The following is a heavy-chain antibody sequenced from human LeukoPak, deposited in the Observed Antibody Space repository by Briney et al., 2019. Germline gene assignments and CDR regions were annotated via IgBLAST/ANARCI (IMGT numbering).Heavy chain of an antibody. CDR2: INSDGSST. J-gene: IGHJ4*02. CDR1: GLTFDNYA. CDR3: ASARYSSSQLWY. D-gene: IGHD6-13*01. V-gene: IGHV3-74*01. Sequence: PGGSLRLSCAASGLTFDNYAMHWVRQPPGKGLEWVSRINSDGSSTSYADSVKGRFTISRDNAKNTLYLQMNSLRAEDTAVYYCASARYSSSQLWYWGQGTLVTVSS.